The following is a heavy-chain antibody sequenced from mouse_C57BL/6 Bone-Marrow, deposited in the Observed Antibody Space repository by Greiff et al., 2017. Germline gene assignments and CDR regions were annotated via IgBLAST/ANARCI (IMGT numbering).Heavy chain of an antibody. CDR2: ISDGGSYT. CDR3: ARDLKDY. Sequence: EVHLVESGGGLVKPGGSLKLSCAASGFTFSSYAMSWVRQTPEKRLEWVATISDGGSYTYYPDNVKGRFTISRDNAKNNLYLQMSHLKSEDTAMYYCARDLKDYWGQGTSVTVSS. V-gene: IGHV5-4*01. CDR1: GFTFSSYA. J-gene: IGHJ4*01.